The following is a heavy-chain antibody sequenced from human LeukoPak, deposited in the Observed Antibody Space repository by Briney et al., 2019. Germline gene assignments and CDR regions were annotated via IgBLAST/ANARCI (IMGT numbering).Heavy chain of an antibody. J-gene: IGHJ4*02. CDR1: EYIFTTYW. Sequence: GEHLKISGKGPEYIFTTYWCAGVGQLLGKGLGWMGSIYPGDYANRYRPSFPGKITISADKSISAPNLQWSSLKASDSAMYYCARCGTIGTGGDYWGQGTLVTVSS. V-gene: IGHV5-51*01. CDR2: IYPGDYAN. D-gene: IGHD1-1*01. CDR3: ARCGTIGTGGDY.